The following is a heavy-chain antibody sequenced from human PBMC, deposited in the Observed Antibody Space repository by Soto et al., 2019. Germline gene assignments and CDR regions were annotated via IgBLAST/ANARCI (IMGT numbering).Heavy chain of an antibody. CDR2: IYWDDDK. J-gene: IGHJ6*02. Sequence: GSGPTLVNPTQTLTLTCTFSAFSLSTGGVGVGWIRQPPGKALEWLALIYWDDDKRYSPSLRSRLTITKDTSKNQVVPTMTNMDPVDTATYYCIQSRCGGDCLQSYASYYYGMDVWGQGTTVTVSS. CDR3: IQSRCGGDCLQSYASYYYGMDV. D-gene: IGHD2-21*02. V-gene: IGHV2-5*02. CDR1: AFSLSTGGVG.